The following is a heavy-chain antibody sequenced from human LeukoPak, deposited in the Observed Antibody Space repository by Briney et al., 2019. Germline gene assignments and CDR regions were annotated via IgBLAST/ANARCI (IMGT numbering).Heavy chain of an antibody. CDR3: ARGTGYSSSWYNY. CDR2: IKQDGSEK. CDR1: GFTFSSYW. Sequence: GGSLRLSCAASGFTFSSYWMGWVRQAAGKGLEWVANIKQDGSEKYYVDSVKGRFTISRDNAKNSLYLQMNSPRAEDTAVYYCARGTGYSSSWYNYWGQGTLVTVSS. J-gene: IGHJ4*02. D-gene: IGHD6-13*01. V-gene: IGHV3-7*01.